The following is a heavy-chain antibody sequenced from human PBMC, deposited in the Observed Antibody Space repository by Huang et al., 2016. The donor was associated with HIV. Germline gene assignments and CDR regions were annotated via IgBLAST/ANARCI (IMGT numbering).Heavy chain of an antibody. CDR1: GGTFSSYV. CDR3: ATGPRGSGSFN. CDR2: ITPIVDKT. Sequence: QVQLVQSGAEVKKPGSSVKVSCKASGGTFSSYVISWVRQAAGQGLEWMGGITPIVDKTNYAQKCQGRVTSIADESTRTAYMEMSSLRPEDTATYYCATGPRGSGSFNWGQGTLVIVSS. D-gene: IGHD1-26*01. J-gene: IGHJ4*02. V-gene: IGHV1-69*01.